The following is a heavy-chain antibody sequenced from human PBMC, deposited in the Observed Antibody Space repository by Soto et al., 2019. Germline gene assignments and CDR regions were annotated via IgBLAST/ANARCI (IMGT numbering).Heavy chain of an antibody. Sequence: EVQLVESGGGLVQPGGSLRLSCAASGFTVSSNYMSWVRQAPGKGLEWVSVIYSGGSTYYADSVKGRFTISRDNPKNTLYLQKHSLRAEDTAVYYCARGNRYDGDYAVGSGWFDPWGQGTLVTVSS. D-gene: IGHD4-17*01. CDR1: GFTVSSNY. CDR3: ARGNRYDGDYAVGSGWFDP. CDR2: IYSGGST. J-gene: IGHJ5*02. V-gene: IGHV3-66*01.